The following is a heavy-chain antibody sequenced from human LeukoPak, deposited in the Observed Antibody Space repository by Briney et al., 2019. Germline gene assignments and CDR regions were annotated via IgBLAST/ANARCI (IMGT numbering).Heavy chain of an antibody. D-gene: IGHD2-2*01. CDR1: GGSFSGYY. CDR2: INHSGST. CDR3: ARGRIVVVPAAKGAYYYMDV. J-gene: IGHJ6*03. Sequence: SETLSLTCAVYGGSFSGYYWSWIRQPPGKGLEWIGEINHSGSTNYNPSLKSRVTISVDTSKNQFSLKLSSVTAADTAVYYCARGRIVVVPAAKGAYYYMDVWGKGTTVTVSS. V-gene: IGHV4-34*01.